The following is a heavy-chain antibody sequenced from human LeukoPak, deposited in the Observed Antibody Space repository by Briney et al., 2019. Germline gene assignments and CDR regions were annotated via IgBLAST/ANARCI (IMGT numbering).Heavy chain of an antibody. CDR1: GFTFSSYW. J-gene: IGHJ4*02. V-gene: IGHV3-66*01. Sequence: TGGSLRLSCAASGFTFSSYWMTWVRQAPGKGLEWVSVIYSGGSTYYADSVKGRFTISRDNSKNTLYLQMNSLRAEDTAVYYCARDFPSYWGQGTLVTVSS. CDR3: ARDFPSY. CDR2: IYSGGST.